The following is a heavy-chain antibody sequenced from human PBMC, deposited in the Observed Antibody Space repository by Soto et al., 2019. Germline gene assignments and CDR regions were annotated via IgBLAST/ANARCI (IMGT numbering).Heavy chain of an antibody. Sequence: GQSLKISCTGSGYSLTSYWIAWVRQMPGKSLEWMGLIYPGDSDTRYSPSFQGQVTISADKSISTAYVQWSSLKASDTAMYYCARACSTSCYRHGRGMDVWGQGTTVTVS. J-gene: IGHJ6*02. CDR2: IYPGDSDT. V-gene: IGHV5-51*01. D-gene: IGHD2-2*01. CDR3: ARACSTSCYRHGRGMDV. CDR1: GYSLTSYW.